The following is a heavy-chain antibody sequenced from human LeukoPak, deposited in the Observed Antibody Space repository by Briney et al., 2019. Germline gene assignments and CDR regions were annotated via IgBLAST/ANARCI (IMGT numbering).Heavy chain of an antibody. J-gene: IGHJ4*02. V-gene: IGHV3-23*01. CDR2: ISGSDNNT. D-gene: IGHD3-3*01. Sequence: PGGSLRLSCAASGFTFSSYAMSWVRQAPGKGLEWVSGISGSDNNTYYPDSVKGRFTISRDNSKNTLYLQMNSLRAEDTAVYYCARGFGGYYSFFDYWGQGTLVTVSS. CDR3: ARGFGGYYSFFDY. CDR1: GFTFSSYA.